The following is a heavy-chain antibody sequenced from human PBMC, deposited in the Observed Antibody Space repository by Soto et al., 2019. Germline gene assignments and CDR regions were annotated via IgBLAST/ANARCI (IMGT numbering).Heavy chain of an antibody. CDR1: GYTFNTYF. Sequence: HVQLVQSGGELKKPGASVKVSCNTSGYTFNTYFIPWVRQAPGQGLEWMGWISPHNGNTNYAEKFQGRVTMTADTITKTAYMELRNLRIDDTAVYYCARDTGNSFDYWGQGTPVTVSS. CDR2: ISPHNGNT. V-gene: IGHV1-18*01. CDR3: ARDTGNSFDY. J-gene: IGHJ4*02.